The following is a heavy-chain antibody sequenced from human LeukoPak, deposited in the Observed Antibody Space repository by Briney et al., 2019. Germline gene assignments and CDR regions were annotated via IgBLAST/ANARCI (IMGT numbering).Heavy chain of an antibody. D-gene: IGHD3-22*01. CDR2: ITNSGNSK. CDR1: ESTFSSYS. CDR3: ARTRGSGYLTFDY. J-gene: IGHJ4*02. V-gene: IGHV3-48*01. Sequence: PGGSLRPSCAASESTFSSYSMNWVRQAPGKGLEWVSYITNSGNSKSYADSVKGRFTISRDNTKNSLYLQMNGLRAEDTAVYYCARTRGSGYLTFDYWGQGILVTVSS.